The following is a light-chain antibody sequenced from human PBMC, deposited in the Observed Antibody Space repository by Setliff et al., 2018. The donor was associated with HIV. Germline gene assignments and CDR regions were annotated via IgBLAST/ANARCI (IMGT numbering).Light chain of an antibody. J-gene: IGLJ2*01. CDR1: ISDVGTYNY. CDR2: EVS. Sequence: SALAQPPSASGSPGHSVTISCTGNISDVGTYNYVSWYQQHPGKAPKLMTYEVSKRPSGVPDRFSGSKSGNTASLTVSGLQPEDEADYYCSSYTGSTVIFGGGTQLTV. CDR3: SSYTGSTVI. V-gene: IGLV2-8*01.